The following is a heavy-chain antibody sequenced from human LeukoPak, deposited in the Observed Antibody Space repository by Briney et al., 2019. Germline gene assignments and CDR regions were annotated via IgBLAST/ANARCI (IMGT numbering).Heavy chain of an antibody. D-gene: IGHD3-22*01. CDR1: GGSFSGYY. V-gene: IGHV4-34*01. J-gene: IGHJ4*02. Sequence: MASETLSLTCAVYGGSFSGYYWSWIRQPPGKGLEWIGEINHSGSTNYNPSLKSRVTISVDTSKNQFSLKLSSVTAADTAVYYCARVIESYYDSSGYHTQLRYYFDYWGQGTLVTVSS. CDR2: INHSGST. CDR3: ARVIESYYDSSGYHTQLRYYFDY.